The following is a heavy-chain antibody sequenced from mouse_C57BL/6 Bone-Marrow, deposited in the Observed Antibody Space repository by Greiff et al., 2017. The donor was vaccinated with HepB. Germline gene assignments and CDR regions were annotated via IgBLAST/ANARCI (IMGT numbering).Heavy chain of an antibody. CDR2: INPNNGGT. CDR3: ARLGLDWYFDV. J-gene: IGHJ1*03. Sequence: EVQLQQSGPELVKPGASVKISCKASGYTFTDYYMNWVKQSHGKSLEWIGDINPNNGGTSYNQKFTGKATLTVDKSSSTAYMELRSLTSEDSAVYYCARLGLDWYFDVWGTGTTVTVSS. D-gene: IGHD4-1*01. CDR1: GYTFTDYY. V-gene: IGHV1-26*01.